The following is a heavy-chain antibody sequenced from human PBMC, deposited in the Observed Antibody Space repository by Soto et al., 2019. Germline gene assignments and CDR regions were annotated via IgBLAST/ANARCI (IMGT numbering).Heavy chain of an antibody. CDR1: GDSVSSDSAA. CDR3: ARVRSSPYYYYYYGMDV. CDR2: TYYRSKWYN. V-gene: IGHV6-1*01. Sequence: SQTLSLTCAISGDSVSSDSAAWSWIRQSPSRGLEWLGRTYYRSKWYNDYAVSVKSRITINPDTSKNQFSLQLNSVTPEDTAVYYSARVRSSPYYYYYYGMDVWGQGTTVTVSS. J-gene: IGHJ6*02. D-gene: IGHD6-19*01.